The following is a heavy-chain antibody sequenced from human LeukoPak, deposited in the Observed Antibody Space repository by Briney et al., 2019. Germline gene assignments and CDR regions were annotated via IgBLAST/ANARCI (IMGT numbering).Heavy chain of an antibody. CDR1: GFTFSSYG. CDR2: ISYDGSNK. V-gene: IGHV3-30*18. D-gene: IGHD2-15*01. J-gene: IGHJ4*02. Sequence: TGGSLRLSCAASGFTFSSYGMHWVRQAPGKGLEWVAVISYDGSNKYYADSVKGRFTISRDNSKNTLYLQMNSLRAEDTAVYYCAKDSRRYCSGGSRYGHDYWGQGTLVTVSS. CDR3: AKDSRRYCSGGSRYGHDY.